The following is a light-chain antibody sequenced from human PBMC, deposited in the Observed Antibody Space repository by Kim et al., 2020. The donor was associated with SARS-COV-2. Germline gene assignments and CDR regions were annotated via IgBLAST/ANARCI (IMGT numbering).Light chain of an antibody. CDR3: AAWDDRLNGVV. CDR1: TNNIGVYT. V-gene: IGLV1-44*01. J-gene: IGLJ3*02. Sequence: GQRVTGSCSGSTNNIGVYTVNWFQQLPGTAPKLLIFSNNQRPSGVPERFSASKSGTSASLAISGLQSEDEADYYCAAWDDRLNGVVFGGGTQLTVL. CDR2: SNN.